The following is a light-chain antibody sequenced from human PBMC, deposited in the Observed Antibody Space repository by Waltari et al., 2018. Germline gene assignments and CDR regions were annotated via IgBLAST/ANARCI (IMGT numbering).Light chain of an antibody. CDR1: SSDVGSYNL. CDR2: EAN. Sequence: QSALTQPASVSGSPGQSVTISCTGTSSDVGSYNLVSRFQHHPGKAPKLMIYEANKRPSGVSNRFSGSKSGITASLTISGLQAEDEADYYCCSYAGTITPYVFGSGTKVTVL. V-gene: IGLV2-23*01. J-gene: IGLJ1*01. CDR3: CSYAGTITPYV.